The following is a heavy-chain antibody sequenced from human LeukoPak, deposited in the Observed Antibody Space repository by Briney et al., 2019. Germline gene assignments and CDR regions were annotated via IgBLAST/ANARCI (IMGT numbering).Heavy chain of an antibody. CDR2: ISAYNGNT. D-gene: IGHD5-18*01. Sequence: ASVKVSCKAAGYTFTSYGISWVRQAPGQGLEWMGWISAYNGNTDYAQKLQGRVTMTTDTSTSTAYMELRSLRSDDTAVYYCARGAYRYDLLFDHWSQGTLVTVSS. CDR1: GYTFTSYG. J-gene: IGHJ4*02. V-gene: IGHV1-18*01. CDR3: ARGAYRYDLLFDH.